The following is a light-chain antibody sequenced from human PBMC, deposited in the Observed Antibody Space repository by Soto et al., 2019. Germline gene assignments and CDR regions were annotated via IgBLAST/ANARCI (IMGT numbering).Light chain of an antibody. V-gene: IGKV3-11*01. CDR1: QNIGTY. J-gene: IGKJ3*01. CDR2: DAS. CDR3: QQRSTWPPS. Sequence: IVLTQYPVTLSLSPGESGTISCRASQNIGTYVAWYQQRRGQAPRLLIYDASDRAAGIPVRFSGSGSGTDFTLTISSPVPEDFAVYYCQQRSTWPPSFGPGTKVDVK.